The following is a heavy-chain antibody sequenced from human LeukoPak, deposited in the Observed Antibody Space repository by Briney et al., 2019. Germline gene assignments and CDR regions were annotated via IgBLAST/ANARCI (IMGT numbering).Heavy chain of an antibody. D-gene: IGHD5-18*01. CDR1: GGSISSSSYY. J-gene: IGHJ4*02. V-gene: IGHV4-39*01. CDR2: IYYSGST. Sequence: PSETLSLTCTVSGGSISSSSYYWCWIRQPPGKGLEWIGSIYYSGSTYYNPSLKSRVTISVDTSKNQFSLKLSSVTAADTAVYYCARPVSFSYGSYYFDYWGQGTLVTVSS. CDR3: ARPVSFSYGSYYFDY.